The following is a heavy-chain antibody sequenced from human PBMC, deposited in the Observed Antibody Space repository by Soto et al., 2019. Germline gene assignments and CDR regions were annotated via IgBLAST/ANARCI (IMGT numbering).Heavy chain of an antibody. CDR3: ARIYYSIAAAGFVDYYSGMDV. Sequence: SVKVSCKAAGGAFSSYAISWVRQAPGQGLEWMGGIIPIFGTANYAQKFQGRVTITADKSTSTAYMELSSLRSEDTAVYYCARIYYSIAAAGFVDYYSGMDVWGQGTTVTVSS. CDR2: IIPIFGTA. V-gene: IGHV1-69*06. CDR1: GGAFSSYA. J-gene: IGHJ6*02. D-gene: IGHD6-13*01.